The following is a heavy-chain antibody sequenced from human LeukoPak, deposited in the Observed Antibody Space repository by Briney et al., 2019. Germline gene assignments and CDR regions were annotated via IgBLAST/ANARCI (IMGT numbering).Heavy chain of an antibody. Sequence: PGGSLRLSCAASGFTVSNNYMSWVRQAPGKGLEWVSISYSDSNTNYADSVKGQFTISRDTSQNTLSLQMNSLRAEDTAVYYCVRKNRDFNAAFDIWGQGTVVAVSS. CDR3: VRKNRDFNAAFDI. CDR1: GFTVSNNY. V-gene: IGHV3-53*01. D-gene: IGHD1-14*01. CDR2: SYSDSNT. J-gene: IGHJ3*02.